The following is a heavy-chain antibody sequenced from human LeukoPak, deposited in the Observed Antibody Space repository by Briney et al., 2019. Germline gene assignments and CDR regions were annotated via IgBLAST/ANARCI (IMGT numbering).Heavy chain of an antibody. V-gene: IGHV3-53*01. CDR3: ARGPEWGGFDY. Sequence: GGSLRLACAAAGFTVSSKYMSWVRQAAGEGLEWVSVIYSGGSTYYADSVKGRFTISRDNSKNPLYLQMNSLRAEHTAVYYCARGPEWGGFDYWGQGTLVTVSS. CDR1: GFTVSSKY. J-gene: IGHJ4*02. D-gene: IGHD1-26*01. CDR2: IYSGGST.